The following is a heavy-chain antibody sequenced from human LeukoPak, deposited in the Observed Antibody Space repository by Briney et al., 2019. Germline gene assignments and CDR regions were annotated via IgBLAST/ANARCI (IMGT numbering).Heavy chain of an antibody. V-gene: IGHV4-59*08. J-gene: IGHJ3*02. CDR3: ARYNSWYTSLRAFDI. Sequence: SETLSLTCTVSGGSISSYYWSWIRQPPGKGLEWIGYIYYSGSTNYNPSLKSRVTIPVDTSKNQFSLKLSSVTAADTAVYYCARYNSWYTSLRAFDIWGQGTMVTVSS. CDR2: IYYSGST. D-gene: IGHD6-13*01. CDR1: GGSISSYY.